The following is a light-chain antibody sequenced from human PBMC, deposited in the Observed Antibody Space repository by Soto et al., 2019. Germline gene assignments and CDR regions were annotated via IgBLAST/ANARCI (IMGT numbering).Light chain of an antibody. V-gene: IGKV4-1*01. Sequence: DIVMTQSPDSLAVSLGERATINCKSSQSVLYSSNNKNYLAWYQHKPGQPPKLLIYWASTRESGVPDRFSGSGAGTDFTLTISSLQAEDVAVYSCQQYYSTPYNFGQGTKLEIK. CDR2: WAS. J-gene: IGKJ2*01. CDR3: QQYYSTPYN. CDR1: QSVLYSSNNKNY.